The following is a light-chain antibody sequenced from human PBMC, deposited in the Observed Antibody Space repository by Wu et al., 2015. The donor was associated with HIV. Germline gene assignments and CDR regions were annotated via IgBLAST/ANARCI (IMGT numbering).Light chain of an antibody. J-gene: IGKJ1*01. CDR3: QKYNTAPWT. CDR1: QSISSW. Sequence: DIQMTQSPSTLSASVGDRVTITCRASQSISSWLAWYQQKPGKAPKLLIYKASSLESGVPSRFRGSGSGTEFTLTISSLQPDDFATYYCQKYNTAPWTFGQGTKVEMK. CDR2: KAS. V-gene: IGKV1-5*03.